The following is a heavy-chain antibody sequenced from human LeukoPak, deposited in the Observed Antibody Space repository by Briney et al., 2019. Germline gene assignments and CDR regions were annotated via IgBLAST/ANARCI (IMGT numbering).Heavy chain of an antibody. CDR1: GGSISSYY. CDR3: ATGQANYYGSGSDHFDY. J-gene: IGHJ4*02. D-gene: IGHD3-10*01. CDR2: IYCSGST. V-gene: IGHV4-59*01. Sequence: SETLSLTCTVSGGSISSYYWSWIRQPPGKGLEWIGYIYCSGSTNYNPSLKSRVTISVDTSKNQFSLKLSSVTAADTAVYYCATGQANYYGSGSDHFDYWGQGTLVTVSS.